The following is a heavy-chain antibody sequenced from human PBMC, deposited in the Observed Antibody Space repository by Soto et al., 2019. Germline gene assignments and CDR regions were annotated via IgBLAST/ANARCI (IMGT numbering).Heavy chain of an antibody. CDR2: IYYNVNT. D-gene: IGHD2-2*01. CDR1: GGSISSYY. Sequence: SETLSLTCTVSGGSISSYYWSWIRQPPGKGLEWIGYIYYNVNTNYNPSLKSRVTISVDTSKNQFSLKLSSVTAADTAVYYCARFRYCSSTSCYSRWFDPWGQGTLVTVSS. CDR3: ARFRYCSSTSCYSRWFDP. J-gene: IGHJ5*02. V-gene: IGHV4-59*08.